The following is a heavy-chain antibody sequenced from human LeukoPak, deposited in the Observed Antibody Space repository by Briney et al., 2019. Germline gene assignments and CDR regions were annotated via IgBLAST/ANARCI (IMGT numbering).Heavy chain of an antibody. CDR3: ARDPHVTYYYDSSGLDY. D-gene: IGHD3-22*01. V-gene: IGHV1-69*13. CDR1: GGTFSSYA. J-gene: IGHJ4*02. CDR2: IIPIFGTA. Sequence: SVKVSCKASGGTFSSYAISWVRQAPGQGLEWMGGIIPIFGTANYAQKFQGRVTITADESTSTAYMELSSLRSEDTAVYYCARDPHVTYYYDSSGLDYWGQGTLVTVSS.